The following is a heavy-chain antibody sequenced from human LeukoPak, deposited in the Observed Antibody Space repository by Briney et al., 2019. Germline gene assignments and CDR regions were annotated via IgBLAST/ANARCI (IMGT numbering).Heavy chain of an antibody. CDR2: ISGSGGST. J-gene: IGHJ4*02. Sequence: GGSLRLSCAASGFTFSSYAMGWVRQAPGKGLEWVSAISGSGGSTYYADSVKGRFTISRDNSKNTLYLQMNSLRAEDTAVYYCAKVYSYRLLYFDYWGQGTLVTVSS. D-gene: IGHD5-18*01. CDR1: GFTFSSYA. CDR3: AKVYSYRLLYFDY. V-gene: IGHV3-23*01.